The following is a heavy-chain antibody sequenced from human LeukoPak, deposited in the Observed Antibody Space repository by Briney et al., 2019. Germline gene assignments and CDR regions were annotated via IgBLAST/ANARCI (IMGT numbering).Heavy chain of an antibody. Sequence: GGSLRLSCAASGFTFDDYAMHWVRQAPGKGLEWVSLISWDGGSTYYADSVKGRFTISGDNSKNTVYLQMNSLRAEDTAVYYCAKDYVPAADYYYGTDVWGQGTTVTVSS. V-gene: IGHV3-43D*03. CDR2: ISWDGGST. CDR3: AKDYVPAADYYYGTDV. J-gene: IGHJ6*02. CDR1: GFTFDDYA. D-gene: IGHD2-2*01.